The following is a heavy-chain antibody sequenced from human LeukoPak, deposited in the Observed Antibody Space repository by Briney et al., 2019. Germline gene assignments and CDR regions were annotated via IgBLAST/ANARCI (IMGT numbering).Heavy chain of an antibody. J-gene: IGHJ4*02. Sequence: QSGGSLRLSCAASGFTLSSYAMSWVRQAPGKGLEWVSAISDTGNTYHADSVKGRFTISRDSSKNTLFLQMNRLRPEDAAVYYCAKAPVTTCRGAFCYPFDYWGLGTLVTVPS. CDR1: GFTLSSYA. CDR2: ISDTGNT. CDR3: AKAPVTTCRGAFCYPFDY. V-gene: IGHV3-23*01. D-gene: IGHD2-15*01.